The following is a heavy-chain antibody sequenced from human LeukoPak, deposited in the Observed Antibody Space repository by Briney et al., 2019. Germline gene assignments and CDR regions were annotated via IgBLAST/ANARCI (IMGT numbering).Heavy chain of an antibody. V-gene: IGHV3-30*18. CDR1: GFTFSNYV. D-gene: IGHD4-23*01. CDR2: ISYDGSNK. CDR3: AKSGGNLDDY. J-gene: IGHJ4*02. Sequence: QTGGSLRLSCAASGFTFSNYVIHWVRQAPGKGLEWVAVISYDGSNKYYADSVKGRFTISRDNSKNTLYLQMNSLRAEDTAVYYCAKSGGNLDDYWGQGTLVTVSS.